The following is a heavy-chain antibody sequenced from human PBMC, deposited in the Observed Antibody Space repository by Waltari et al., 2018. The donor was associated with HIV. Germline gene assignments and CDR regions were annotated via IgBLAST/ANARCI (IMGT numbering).Heavy chain of an antibody. CDR2: IYHSGST. V-gene: IGHV4-38-2*02. D-gene: IGHD2-21*02. Sequence: QVQLQESGPGLVKPSETLSLTCTVSGYSISSGYYWGWLRQPPGKGLEWIGSIYHSGSTYYNPSLKSRVTISVDTSKNQFSLKLSSVTAADTAVHYCARGTETGGDETGGMDVWGQGTTVTVSS. J-gene: IGHJ6*02. CDR3: ARGTETGGDETGGMDV. CDR1: GYSISSGYY.